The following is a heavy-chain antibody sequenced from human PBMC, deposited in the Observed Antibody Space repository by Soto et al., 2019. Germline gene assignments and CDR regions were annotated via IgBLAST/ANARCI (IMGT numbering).Heavy chain of an antibody. CDR2: IYYSGST. CDR3: AAGGGLPRYY. J-gene: IGHJ4*02. Sequence: SETLSLTCTVSGGSISSYYWSWIRQPPGKGLEWIGYIYYSGSTNYSPSLKSRVTISVDRSKNQFSLKLSSVTAADTAVYYCAAGGGLPRYYWGQGTLVTVSS. V-gene: IGHV4-59*12. CDR1: GGSISSYY. D-gene: IGHD5-12*01.